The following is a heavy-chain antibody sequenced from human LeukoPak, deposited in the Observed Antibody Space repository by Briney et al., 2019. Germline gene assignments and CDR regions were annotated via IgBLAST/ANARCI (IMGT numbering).Heavy chain of an antibody. CDR1: GGSFSGYY. CDR2: INDRGST. Sequence: KTSETLSLTCAVYGGSFSGYYWSWIRQPPGKGLEWIGEINDRGSTNYNPSLKSRVIISVDRSKRQFSLELRSVTAADTGVYFCAMDYGGDSAAFDIWGQGTTVTVST. CDR3: AMDYGGDSAAFDI. V-gene: IGHV4-34*01. D-gene: IGHD4-23*01. J-gene: IGHJ3*02.